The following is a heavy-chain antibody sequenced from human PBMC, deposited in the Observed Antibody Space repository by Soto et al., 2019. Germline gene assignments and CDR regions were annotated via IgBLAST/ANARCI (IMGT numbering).Heavy chain of an antibody. Sequence: SQTLSLTCAISGDSVSRNSAAWIWIRQSPSRGFEWLGRTYYRSKWYNDYAVSEKSRITINPDTSKNQFSLQLNSVTPDDTAVYYCARASDFVEWLPKHFDYWSQGTLVTVSS. D-gene: IGHD3-3*01. CDR2: TYYRSKWYN. CDR3: ARASDFVEWLPKHFDY. V-gene: IGHV6-1*01. CDR1: GDSVSRNSAA. J-gene: IGHJ4*02.